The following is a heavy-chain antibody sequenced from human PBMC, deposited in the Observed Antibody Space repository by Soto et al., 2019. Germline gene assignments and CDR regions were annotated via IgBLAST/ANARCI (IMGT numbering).Heavy chain of an antibody. CDR1: GFTFSSYG. V-gene: IGHV3-33*01. CDR2: IWYDGSNK. Sequence: GGSLRLSCAASGFTFSSYGMHWVRQAPGKGLEWVAVIWYDGSNKYYADSVKGRFTISRDNSKNTLYLQMNGLRAEDTAVYYCARPTPLGRGGLYYGMDVWGQGTTVTVSS. CDR3: ARPTPLGRGGLYYGMDV. J-gene: IGHJ6*02.